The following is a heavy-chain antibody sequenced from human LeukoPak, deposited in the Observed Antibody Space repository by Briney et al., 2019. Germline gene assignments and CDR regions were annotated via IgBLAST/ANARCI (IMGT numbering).Heavy chain of an antibody. CDR1: GFTFSNYA. CDR3: ARDPNGNYVGAFDFQR. V-gene: IGHV3-23*01. D-gene: IGHD4-17*01. Sequence: GGSLRLSCAASGFTFSNYALTWVRQAPGRGLEWVSSISGAGPYYADSVKGRFSISRDNYKNTLYLQMSSLRAEDTAVYYCARDPNGNYVGAFDFQRWGQETLVTVSS. CDR2: ISGAGP. J-gene: IGHJ1*01.